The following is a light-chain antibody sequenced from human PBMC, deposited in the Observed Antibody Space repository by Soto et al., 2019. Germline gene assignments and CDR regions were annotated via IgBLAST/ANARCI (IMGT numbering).Light chain of an antibody. CDR1: QSVNSN. CDR2: DAS. V-gene: IGKV3-11*01. Sequence: EIVLTQSPATLSLSPGEGATLSCRASQSVNSNLAWYQQKPGQAPRLLISDASKRATGIPARFSGSGSGTDFTLTISSLEPEDFAVYYCQQRSTWPLDFGQGTRLDIK. J-gene: IGKJ5*01. CDR3: QQRSTWPLD.